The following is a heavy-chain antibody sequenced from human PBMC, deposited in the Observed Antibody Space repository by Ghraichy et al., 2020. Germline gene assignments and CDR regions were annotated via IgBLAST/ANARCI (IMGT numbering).Heavy chain of an antibody. CDR2: IYYSGST. D-gene: IGHD3-22*01. CDR1: GGSISSSSYY. V-gene: IGHV4-39*01. J-gene: IGHJ4*02. Sequence: SETLSLTCTVSGGSISSSSYYWGWIRQPPGKGLEWIGSIYYSGSTYYNPSLKSRVTISVDTSKNQFSLKLSSVTAADTAVYYCARLSRVVITYFDYWGQGTLVTVSS. CDR3: ARLSRVVITYFDY.